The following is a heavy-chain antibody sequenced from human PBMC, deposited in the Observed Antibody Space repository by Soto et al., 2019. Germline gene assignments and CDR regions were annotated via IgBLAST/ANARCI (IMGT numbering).Heavy chain of an antibody. CDR3: AKDFNNSTTYGMDV. V-gene: IGHV6-1*01. Sequence: SQTLSLTCAISGDSVSNNNAAWNWIRQSPSRGLEWLGRTYYRAKWFNDYAVSVASRITINSDTSRNQFSLHLNSVTPEDTAIYYCAKDFNNSTTYGMDVWGQGITVTVSS. CDR1: GDSVSNNNAA. J-gene: IGHJ6*02. D-gene: IGHD1-1*01. CDR2: TYYRAKWFN.